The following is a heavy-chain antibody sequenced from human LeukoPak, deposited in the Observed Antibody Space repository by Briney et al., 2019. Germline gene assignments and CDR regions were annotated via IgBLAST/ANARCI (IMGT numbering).Heavy chain of an antibody. J-gene: IGHJ4*02. V-gene: IGHV3-23*01. CDR2: STGSGDTT. CDR3: AKDYSNIPAPANPLFDY. Sequence: HPGGSLRLSCAASGFTFSSYAMSWVRQAPGEGLEWVSGSTGSGDTTFYADSVKGRFTISRDNSDNTLYLQMNSLRAEDTALYYCAKDYSNIPAPANPLFDYWGQGTLVTVPS. D-gene: IGHD6-13*01. CDR1: GFTFSSYA.